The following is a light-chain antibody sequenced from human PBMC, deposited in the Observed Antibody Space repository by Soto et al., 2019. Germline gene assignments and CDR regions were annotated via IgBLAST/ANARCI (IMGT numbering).Light chain of an antibody. CDR3: MQTIQLPWT. J-gene: IGKJ1*01. Sequence: EIVMSQTPLSLSVTPGQRPSISCESSQSLLHSDGKTYFYWYLQKTGQHPXLLXYEVSNRFSGMPDRFSGGGSGTDVTLKISRVEAEDVGIYYCMQTIQLPWTFGQGTRWIS. CDR1: QSLLHSDGKTY. V-gene: IGKV2D-29*01. CDR2: EVS.